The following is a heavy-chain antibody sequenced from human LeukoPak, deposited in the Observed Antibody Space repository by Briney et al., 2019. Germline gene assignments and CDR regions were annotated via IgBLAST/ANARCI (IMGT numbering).Heavy chain of an antibody. D-gene: IGHD6-19*01. V-gene: IGHV1-2*06. J-gene: IGHJ5*02. CDR2: INPNSGGT. CDR1: GYTFTGYY. Sequence: ASVKVSCKASGYTFTGYYMHWVRQAPGQGLEWMGRINPNSGGTNYAQKFQGRVTMTGDTSISTAYKELSRLRSDDTAVYYCARALSSGPFDPWGQGTLVTVSS. CDR3: ARALSSGPFDP.